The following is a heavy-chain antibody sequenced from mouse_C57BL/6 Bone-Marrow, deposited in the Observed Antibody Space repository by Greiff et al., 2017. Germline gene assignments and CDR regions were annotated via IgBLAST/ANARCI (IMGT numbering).Heavy chain of an antibody. V-gene: IGHV1-54*01. CDR1: GYAFTNYL. Sequence: QVQLQQSGAELVRPGTSVKVSCKASGYAFTNYLIEWVKQRPGQGLEWIGVINPGSGGTNYNEKFKGKATLTADKSSSTAYMQLSSLTSEDSAVYFCARDYYGAYWGQGTLVTVSA. D-gene: IGHD1-1*01. CDR2: INPGSGGT. J-gene: IGHJ3*01. CDR3: ARDYYGAY.